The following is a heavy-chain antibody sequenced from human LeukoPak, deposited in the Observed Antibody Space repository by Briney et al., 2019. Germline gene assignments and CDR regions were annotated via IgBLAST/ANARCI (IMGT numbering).Heavy chain of an antibody. V-gene: IGHV3-33*08. D-gene: IGHD6-13*01. Sequence: GGSLRLSCAASGFTFSSYGMHWVRQAPGKGLEWVAVIWYDGSNKYYADSVKGRLTISRDNSKNTLYLQMNSLRAEDTAVYYCARRGIAAAGYFDYWGQGTLVTVSS. CDR3: ARRGIAAAGYFDY. CDR2: IWYDGSNK. J-gene: IGHJ4*02. CDR1: GFTFSSYG.